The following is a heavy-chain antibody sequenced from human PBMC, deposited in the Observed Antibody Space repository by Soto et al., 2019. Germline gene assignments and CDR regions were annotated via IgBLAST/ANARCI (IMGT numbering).Heavy chain of an antibody. D-gene: IGHD6-6*01. CDR3: ARGRRIAARPEPLMDV. CDR2: IIPIFGTA. J-gene: IGHJ6*02. CDR1: GGTFSSYS. Sequence: SVKVSCKASGGTFSSYSISWVRQAPGQGLEWMGGIIPIFGTANYAQKFQGRVTITADKSTSTAYMELSSLRSEDTAVYYCARGRRIAARPEPLMDVWGQGTTVTVSS. V-gene: IGHV1-69*06.